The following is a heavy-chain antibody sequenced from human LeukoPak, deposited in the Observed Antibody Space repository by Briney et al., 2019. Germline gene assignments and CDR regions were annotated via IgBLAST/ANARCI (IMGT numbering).Heavy chain of an antibody. D-gene: IGHD1-26*01. CDR3: ARDLVGATGDH. V-gene: IGHV3-74*01. Sequence: GGSLRLSCAASGFTFSSYWMHWVRQAPGKGLVWVSRINNDGRSATCADSVKGRFTISRDNAKNTLYLQMNSLRAEDTAVYYCARDLVGATGDHWGQGTLVTVSS. CDR1: GFTFSSYW. J-gene: IGHJ4*02. CDR2: INNDGRSA.